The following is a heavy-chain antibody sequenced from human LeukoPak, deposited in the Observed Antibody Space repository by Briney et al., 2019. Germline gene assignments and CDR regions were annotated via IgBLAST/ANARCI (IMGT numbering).Heavy chain of an antibody. D-gene: IGHD2-2*01. V-gene: IGHV1-2*02. CDR2: INPNRGGT. Sequence: ASVKVSCKASGYTFTEYYMHWVGQARGQGGEWMGWINPNRGGTNYAQKFQGRVTMNRETSISTAYIELSRLRSDHTAVYYCARVVVANYLTQFDYWGQGPLVTLSS. J-gene: IGHJ4*02. CDR1: GYTFTEYY. CDR3: ARVVVANYLTQFDY.